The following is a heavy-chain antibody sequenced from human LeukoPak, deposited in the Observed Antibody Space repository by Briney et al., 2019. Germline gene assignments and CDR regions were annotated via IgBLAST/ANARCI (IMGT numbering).Heavy chain of an antibody. D-gene: IGHD2-15*01. CDR2: ISSDGSTK. CDR1: EFTLSTYA. CDR3: VRDFRKLQLKEHS. V-gene: IGHV3-30-3*01. J-gene: IGHJ4*02. Sequence: GKSLRLSCTASEFTLSTYAMHWVRQPPGKGLEWVALISSDGSTKFYADSVKGRFTVSRDNSKNTLYLQMDSLRAEDTAVYYCVRDFRKLQLKEHSWGQGTLVTVSS.